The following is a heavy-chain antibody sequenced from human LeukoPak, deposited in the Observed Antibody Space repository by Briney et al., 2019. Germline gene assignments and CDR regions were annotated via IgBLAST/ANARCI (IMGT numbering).Heavy chain of an antibody. CDR3: ARDLYDFWSGYPYYMDV. CDR2: ISAYNGNT. Sequence: ASVKVSCKASGYTFTSYGISWVRQAPGQGLEWMGWISAYNGNTNYAQKLQGRVTVTTDTSTSTAYMELRSLRSDDTAVYYCARDLYDFWSGYPYYMDVWGKGTTVTVSS. V-gene: IGHV1-18*01. J-gene: IGHJ6*03. D-gene: IGHD3-3*01. CDR1: GYTFTSYG.